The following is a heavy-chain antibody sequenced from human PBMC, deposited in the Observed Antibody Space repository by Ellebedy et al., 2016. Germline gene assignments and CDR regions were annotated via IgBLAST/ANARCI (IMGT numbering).Heavy chain of an antibody. Sequence: GESLKISXAASGLTLSDYWMHWVRQAPGKGLVWVSRITSDGSITIYADSVKGRFTISRDNAKNTLYLQMNSLTAEDTAVYYCAKVGSGWSLDIWGQGTMVTVSS. CDR1: GLTLSDYW. CDR3: AKVGSGWSLDI. D-gene: IGHD6-13*01. J-gene: IGHJ3*02. CDR2: ITSDGSIT. V-gene: IGHV3-74*01.